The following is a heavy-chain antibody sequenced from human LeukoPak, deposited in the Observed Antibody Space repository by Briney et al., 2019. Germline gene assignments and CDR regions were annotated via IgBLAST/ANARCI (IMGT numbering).Heavy chain of an antibody. CDR1: GFTFSSYA. J-gene: IGHJ4*02. V-gene: IGHV3-23*01. CDR3: AKGGKTIMCPTSCYDY. Sequence: GGSLRLSCAASGFTFSSYAMSWVRQAPGKGLEWVSVISGSGGSTYYADSVKGRFTISRDNSKNTLYLQMNSLRAEDTAVYYCAKGGKTIMCPTSCYDYWGQGTLVTVSS. D-gene: IGHD2-2*01. CDR2: ISGSGGST.